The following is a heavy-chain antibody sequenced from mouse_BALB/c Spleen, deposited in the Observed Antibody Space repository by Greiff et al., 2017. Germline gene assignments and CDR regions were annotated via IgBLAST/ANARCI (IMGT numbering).Heavy chain of an antibody. CDR2: IYPSDSYT. D-gene: IGHD2-3*01. CDR3: TTNDGYYAMDY. Sequence: QVQLQQPGAELVRPGASVKLSCKASGYTFTSYWINWVKQRPGQGLEWIGNIYPSDSYTNYNQKFKDKATLTVDKSSSTAYMQLSSPTSEDSAVYYCTTNDGYYAMDYWGQGTSVTGSS. CDR1: GYTFTSYW. J-gene: IGHJ4*01. V-gene: IGHV1-69*02.